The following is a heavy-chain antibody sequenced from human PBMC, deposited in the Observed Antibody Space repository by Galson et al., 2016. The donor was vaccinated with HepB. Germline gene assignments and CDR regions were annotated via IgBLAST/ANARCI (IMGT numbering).Heavy chain of an antibody. CDR3: VQGSTAPAV. D-gene: IGHD1-26*01. Sequence: SLRLSCAASGFTFNSYGMTWVRQAPGKGLEVVSSISRSGDSTDYADSVKGRFTISRDNSKNTLSPQMNSLRAEDTAVYYCVQGSTAPAVWGKGPAVTVSS. CDR1: GFTFNSYG. CDR2: ISRSGDST. J-gene: IGHJ6*03. V-gene: IGHV3-23*01.